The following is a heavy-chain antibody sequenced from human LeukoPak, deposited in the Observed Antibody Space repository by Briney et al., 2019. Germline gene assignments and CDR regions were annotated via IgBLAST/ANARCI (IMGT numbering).Heavy chain of an antibody. CDR2: IYYSGTT. CDR3: ARHSYNYYGLDV. J-gene: IGHJ6*02. V-gene: IGHV4-59*08. Sequence: SETLSLTCTVSGGSISPYYWSWIRQPPGKGLEWIGYIYYSGTTNYNPSLKSRVTMSVGTSNNHLSLRLTSVTAADTALYYCARHSYNYYGLDVWSQGTTITVSS. CDR1: GGSISPYY.